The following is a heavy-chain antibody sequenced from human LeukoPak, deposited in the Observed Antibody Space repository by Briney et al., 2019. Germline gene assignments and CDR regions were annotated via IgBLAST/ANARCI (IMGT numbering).Heavy chain of an antibody. Sequence: GGSLRLSCAASGFTFSSYWMTWVRQAPGKGLEWVANIKEDGSEKYYVDSVKGRFTISRDNAKNSLYLRMNSLRAEDTAVYYCARDPAYCGGDCSGNGYAFDIWGQGTMVTVSS. CDR2: IKEDGSEK. J-gene: IGHJ3*02. CDR3: ARDPAYCGGDCSGNGYAFDI. D-gene: IGHD2-21*02. V-gene: IGHV3-7*01. CDR1: GFTFSSYW.